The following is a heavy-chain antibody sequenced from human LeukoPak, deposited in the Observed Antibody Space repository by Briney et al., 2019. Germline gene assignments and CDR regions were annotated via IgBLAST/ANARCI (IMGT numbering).Heavy chain of an antibody. CDR3: ASGDCSGGSCYGDYFDY. V-gene: IGHV3-21*01. CDR1: GFSFSSYS. CDR2: ISSSSSYI. D-gene: IGHD2-15*01. J-gene: IGHJ4*02. Sequence: GGSLRLFCAASGFSFSSYSMNWVRQAPGKGLEWVSSISSSSSYIYYADSVKGRFTISRDNAKNSLYLQMNSLRAEDTAVYYCASGDCSGGSCYGDYFDYWGQGTLVTVSS.